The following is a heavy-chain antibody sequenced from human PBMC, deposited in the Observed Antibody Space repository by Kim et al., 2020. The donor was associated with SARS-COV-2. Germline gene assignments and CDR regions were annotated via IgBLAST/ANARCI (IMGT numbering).Heavy chain of an antibody. V-gene: IGHV3-30*18. CDR1: GFTFSSYG. J-gene: IGHJ4*02. Sequence: GGSLRLSCAASGFTFSSYGMHWVRQAPGKGLEWVAVISYDGSNKYYADSVKGRFTISRDNSKNTLYLQMNSLRAEDTAVYYCAKDREGIAAAALDWGQGTLVTVSS. CDR2: ISYDGSNK. CDR3: AKDREGIAAAALD. D-gene: IGHD6-13*01.